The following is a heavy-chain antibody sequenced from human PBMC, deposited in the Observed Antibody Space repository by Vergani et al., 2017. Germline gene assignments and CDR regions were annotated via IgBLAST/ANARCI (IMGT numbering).Heavy chain of an antibody. CDR1: GYTFITYG. D-gene: IGHD1-26*01. V-gene: IGHV1-18*04. CDR2: ISGYNGNT. J-gene: IGHJ4*02. CDR3: ARSKYSGSYFYFDY. Sequence: QVQLVQSGAEVKKPGASVKVSCKASGYTFITYGITWVRQAPGQGLEWMGWISGYNGNTNYAQKLQGRATMTTDTSTSTAYMELRSLRSDDTAVYYCARSKYSGSYFYFDYWGQGTLVTVSS.